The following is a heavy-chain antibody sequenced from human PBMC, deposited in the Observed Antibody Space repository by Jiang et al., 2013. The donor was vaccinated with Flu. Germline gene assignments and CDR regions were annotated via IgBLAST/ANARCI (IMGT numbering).Heavy chain of an antibody. D-gene: IGHD1-7*01. V-gene: IGHV2-70*04. CDR3: ARAITGTGDWFDP. J-gene: IGHJ5*02. CDR2: IDWDDHK. Sequence: LEWLARIDWDDHKFYSTSLKTRLTISKDTSKNQVVLTMTNMDPVDTATYYCARAITGTGDWFDPWGQGTLVTVSS.